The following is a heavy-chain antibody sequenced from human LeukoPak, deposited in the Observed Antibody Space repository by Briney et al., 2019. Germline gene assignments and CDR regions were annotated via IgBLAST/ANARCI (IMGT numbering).Heavy chain of an antibody. CDR3: ARDRVGYCSGGSCYPNWFDP. V-gene: IGHV1-2*02. D-gene: IGHD2-15*01. CDR1: GYTFTGYY. CDR2: INPNSGDT. Sequence: DSVKVSCKASGYTFTGYYMHWVRQAPGQGLEWMGWINPNSGDTNYAQKFQGRVTMTRDTSISTAYMELSRLRSDDTAVYYCARDRVGYCSGGSCYPNWFDPWGQGTLVTVSS. J-gene: IGHJ5*02.